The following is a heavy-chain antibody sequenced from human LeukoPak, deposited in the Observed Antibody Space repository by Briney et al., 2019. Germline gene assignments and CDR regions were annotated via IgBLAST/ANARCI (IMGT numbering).Heavy chain of an antibody. J-gene: IGHJ4*02. Sequence: GGSLRLSCAASGFTFSTYWMNWFRQTPGKGLEWVAVISYDGSNKYYADSVKGRFTISRDNSKNTLYLQMNSLRAEDTAVYYCARGIYGSGSYSPFDYWGQGTLVTVSS. D-gene: IGHD3-10*01. V-gene: IGHV3-30*03. CDR1: GFTFSTYW. CDR2: ISYDGSNK. CDR3: ARGIYGSGSYSPFDY.